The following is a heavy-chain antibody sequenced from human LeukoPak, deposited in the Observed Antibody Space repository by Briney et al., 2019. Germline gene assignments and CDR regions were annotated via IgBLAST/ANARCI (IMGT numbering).Heavy chain of an antibody. V-gene: IGHV1-2*02. Sequence: GASVKVSCKASGYTFTGYYMHWVRQAPGQGLEWMGWINPNSRGTNYEQTFQVRVTMTRGTSISTAYMQLSRLRSDDTAVYYCARDLEGYCSGGSCYGGYWGQGTLVTVSS. J-gene: IGHJ4*02. CDR1: GYTFTGYY. CDR3: ARDLEGYCSGGSCYGGY. D-gene: IGHD2-15*01. CDR2: INPNSRGT.